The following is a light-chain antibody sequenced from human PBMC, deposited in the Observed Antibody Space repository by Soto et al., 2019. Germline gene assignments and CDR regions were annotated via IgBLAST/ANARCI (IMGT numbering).Light chain of an antibody. CDR2: EVS. CDR3: SSYTTNFTML. V-gene: IGLV2-14*01. CDR1: SSDIGGYRY. Sequence: QSALTQPPSASGSPGQSVTISCTGTSSDIGGYRYVSWYQQYPGKAPKIMIFEVSNRPSGVSNRFSGSKSGNTASLTISGLQAEDEADYYCSSYTTNFTMLFGGGTKLTVL. J-gene: IGLJ2*01.